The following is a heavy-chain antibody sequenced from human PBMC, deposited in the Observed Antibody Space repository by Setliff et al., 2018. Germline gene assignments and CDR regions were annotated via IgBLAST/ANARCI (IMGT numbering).Heavy chain of an antibody. CDR2: IYPGDSDT. D-gene: IGHD3-22*01. CDR1: GYIFTNYW. Sequence: PGESLKISCKDSGYIFTNYWIGWVRQMPGKGLEWMGIIYPGDSDTRYSPSFQGQVTISADKSITTAYLQWSSLKASDTAVYYCASLPYYDSSGYSLSYYWGQGTLVTVSS. J-gene: IGHJ4*02. V-gene: IGHV5-51*01. CDR3: ASLPYYDSSGYSLSYY.